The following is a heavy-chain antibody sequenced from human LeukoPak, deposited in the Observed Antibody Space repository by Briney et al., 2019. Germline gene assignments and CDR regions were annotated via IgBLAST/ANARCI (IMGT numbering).Heavy chain of an antibody. V-gene: IGHV3-9*01. CDR2: ISWNSGSI. J-gene: IGHJ6*03. Sequence: GGSLRLSCAASGFTFDDYAMHWVRQAPGKGLEWVSGISWNSGSIGYADSVKGRFTISRDNAKNSLYLQMNSLRAEDTAVYYCAKGPGYDFWSGLRYYMDVWGKGTTVTVS. D-gene: IGHD3-3*01. CDR1: GFTFDDYA. CDR3: AKGPGYDFWSGLRYYMDV.